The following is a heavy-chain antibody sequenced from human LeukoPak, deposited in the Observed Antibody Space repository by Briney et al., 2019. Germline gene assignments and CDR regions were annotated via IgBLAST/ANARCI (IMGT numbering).Heavy chain of an antibody. J-gene: IGHJ4*02. V-gene: IGHV4-4*07. CDR2: IYTSGNT. CDR1: GGSISSYY. D-gene: IGHD4-23*01. CDR3: ARDRGDYGGPDY. Sequence: SETLSLTCTVSGGSISSYYWSWIRQPAGKGLEWIGRIYTSGNTNYNPSLKSRVTMSVDTSKNQFFLELSSVTAADTAVYYCARDRGDYGGPDYWGQGTLVTVSS.